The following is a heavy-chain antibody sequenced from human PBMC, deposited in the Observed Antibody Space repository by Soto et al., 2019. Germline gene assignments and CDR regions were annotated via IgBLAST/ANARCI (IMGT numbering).Heavy chain of an antibody. V-gene: IGHV1-69*01. CDR3: ARDLYSGSEPHYYGMDV. Sequence: QVQLVQSGAEVKKPGSSGKVSCTASGGTFSSYAISWVRQAPGQGLEWMGGIIPIFGTANYAQKFQGRVTITADESTSTAYMELSSMRSEDTAVYYCARDLYSGSEPHYYGMDVWGQGTTVTVSS. CDR1: GGTFSSYA. D-gene: IGHD1-26*01. J-gene: IGHJ6*02. CDR2: IIPIFGTA.